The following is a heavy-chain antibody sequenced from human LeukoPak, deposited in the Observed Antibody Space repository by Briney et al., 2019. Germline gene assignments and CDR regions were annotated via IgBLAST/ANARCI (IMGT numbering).Heavy chain of an antibody. D-gene: IGHD2-15*01. J-gene: IGHJ6*02. V-gene: IGHV3-30*18. Sequence: XXRQAPXKXLEWVAVISYDGSNKYYADSVKGRFTISRDNSKNTLYLQMNSLRAEDTAVYYCAKGGCSGGSCHYGMDVWGQGTTVTVS. CDR3: AKGGCSGGSCHYGMDV. CDR2: ISYDGSNK.